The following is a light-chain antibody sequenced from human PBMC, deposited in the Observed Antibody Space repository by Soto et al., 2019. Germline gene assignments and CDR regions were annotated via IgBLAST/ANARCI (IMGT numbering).Light chain of an antibody. Sequence: QSVLTQPPSASGTPGQRVTISCSGSSSNIGSNIVYWYQHLPGTAPKLLIYSTNQRPSGVPDRFSGSKSGTSASLAITGLQAEDEADYYCQSYDRSLSGSFFGTGTKVTVL. CDR3: QSYDRSLSGSF. CDR1: SSNIGSNI. J-gene: IGLJ1*01. CDR2: STN. V-gene: IGLV1-44*01.